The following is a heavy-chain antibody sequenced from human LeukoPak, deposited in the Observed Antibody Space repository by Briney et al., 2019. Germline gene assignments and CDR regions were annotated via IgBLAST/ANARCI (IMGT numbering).Heavy chain of an antibody. J-gene: IGHJ5*02. CDR1: GFTFSSYS. V-gene: IGHV3-21*01. CDR2: ISSSSYI. CDR3: ARDEDRWFDP. Sequence: GGSLRPSCAASGFTFSSYSMNWVRQAPGKGLEWVSSISSSSYIYYADSVKGRFTISRDNAKNSLYLQMNSLRAEDTAVYYCARDEDRWFDPWGQGTLVTVSS.